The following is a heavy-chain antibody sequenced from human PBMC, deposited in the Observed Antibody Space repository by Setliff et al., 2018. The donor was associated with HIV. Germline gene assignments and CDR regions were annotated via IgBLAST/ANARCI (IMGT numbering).Heavy chain of an antibody. CDR3: ARGGITMVRGVMAARFDP. J-gene: IGHJ5*02. Sequence: TSETLSLTCTVSGGSISSGTYHWGWIRQPPGKGLEWIGSIYYSGSTYYNPSLKSRLTISVDRSQNHFFLRLRSVTAADTAVYYCARGGITMVRGVMAARFDPWGQGTLVTVSS. D-gene: IGHD3-10*01. CDR2: IYYSGST. CDR1: GGSISSGTYH. V-gene: IGHV4-39*02.